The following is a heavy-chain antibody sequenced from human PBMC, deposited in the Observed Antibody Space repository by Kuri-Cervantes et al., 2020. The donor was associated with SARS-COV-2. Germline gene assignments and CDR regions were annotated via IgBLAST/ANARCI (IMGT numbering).Heavy chain of an antibody. D-gene: IGHD2-2*01. CDR3: AREGDIVVVHDAFDI. Sequence: GGSLRLSCVASGFTFSNFGMHWVRQAPGKGLEWVAYIRYDGSETYYADSVKGRFTISRDNSKNTLYLQMNSLRAEDTAVYYCAREGDIVVVHDAFDIWGQGTMVTVSS. J-gene: IGHJ3*02. CDR2: IRYDGSET. CDR1: GFTFSNFG. V-gene: IGHV3-30*02.